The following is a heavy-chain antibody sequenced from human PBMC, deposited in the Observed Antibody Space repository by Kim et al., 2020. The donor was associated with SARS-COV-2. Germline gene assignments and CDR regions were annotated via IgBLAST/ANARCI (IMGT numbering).Heavy chain of an antibody. CDR3: ARDQGSATRDAFDI. CDR2: IYYSGST. Sequence: SETLSLTCTVSGGSISSYYWSWIRQSPGKGLEWIGYIYYSGSTNYNPSLKSRVTISVDTSKNQFSLKLSSVTAADTAVYYCARDQGSATRDAFDIWGQGTMVTVSS. J-gene: IGHJ3*02. V-gene: IGHV4-59*01. CDR1: GGSISSYY.